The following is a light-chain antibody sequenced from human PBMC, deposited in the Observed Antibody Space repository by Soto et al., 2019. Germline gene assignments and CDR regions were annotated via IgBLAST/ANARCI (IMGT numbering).Light chain of an antibody. J-gene: IGKJ4*02. V-gene: IGKV3-20*01. Sequence: IVLTQSPGTLSLSPGQRATLSCRASKSVSSSYLAWYQQKPGQAPRLLIEGASSRTTGIPDRFSGSGSGTDYTLTISILPPEEFGVYCCQRYGSSPLTFGGGTKVEIK. CDR1: KSVSSSY. CDR3: QRYGSSPLT. CDR2: GAS.